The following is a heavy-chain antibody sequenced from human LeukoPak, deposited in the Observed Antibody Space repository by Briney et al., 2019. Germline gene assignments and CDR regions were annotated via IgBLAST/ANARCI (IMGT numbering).Heavy chain of an antibody. V-gene: IGHV3-23*01. Sequence: GGSLRLSCAASGFTFSSYAMSWVRQAPGKGLEWVSAISGSGGRTYYADSVKGRFTISRDNSKNTLYLQMNSLRAEDTAVYYFAKESSSPTVSGSAPREIYYYYGMEVWGQGTTGTVSS. CDR1: GFTFSSYA. CDR3: AKESSSPTVSGSAPREIYYYYGMEV. D-gene: IGHD3-10*01. CDR2: ISGSGGRT. J-gene: IGHJ6*02.